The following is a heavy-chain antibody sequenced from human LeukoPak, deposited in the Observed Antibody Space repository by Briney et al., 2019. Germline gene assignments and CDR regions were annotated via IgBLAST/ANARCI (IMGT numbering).Heavy chain of an antibody. J-gene: IGHJ4*02. V-gene: IGHV3-30*19. CDR1: GFTFSSYG. Sequence: GRSLRLSCAASGFTFSSYGMHWVRQAPGKGLEWVAVISYDGSNKYYADSVKGRFTISRDNSKNTLYLQMNSLRAEDTAVYYCARGLGGAFDYWGQGTLVTVSS. D-gene: IGHD2-21*01. CDR2: ISYDGSNK. CDR3: ARGLGGAFDY.